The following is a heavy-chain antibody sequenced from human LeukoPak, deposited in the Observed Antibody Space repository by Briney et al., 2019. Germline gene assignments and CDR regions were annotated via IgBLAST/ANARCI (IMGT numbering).Heavy chain of an antibody. D-gene: IGHD6-19*01. J-gene: IGHJ3*01. CDR3: ARGESVNRSGWFELLDGFDV. CDR2: IKHSGAI. V-gene: IGHV4-34*01. CDR1: GESFNTLY. Sequence: AGTPSLTRAVHGESFNTLYWSSIRQTPGKGAEWVGGLYRIGEIKHSGAIRYNPSLKSRLTILIDAFMKQFALRLNSVTAADTAVYYCARGESVNRSGWFELLDGFDVWSQGTRVIVSS.